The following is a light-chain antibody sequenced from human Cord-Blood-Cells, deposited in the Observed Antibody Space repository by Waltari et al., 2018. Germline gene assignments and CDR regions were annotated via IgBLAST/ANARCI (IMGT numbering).Light chain of an antibody. V-gene: IGKV3-20*01. Sequence: EIVLTQSPGTLSLSPGERATLSCRASKSVSSSYLAWYQQKPGQAPRLLSHGASSRATGIPDRCSGSGSGTDFTLTISRLEPEDFAVYYCQQYGSSPFTFGPGTKVDIK. CDR2: GAS. CDR1: KSVSSSY. CDR3: QQYGSSPFT. J-gene: IGKJ3*01.